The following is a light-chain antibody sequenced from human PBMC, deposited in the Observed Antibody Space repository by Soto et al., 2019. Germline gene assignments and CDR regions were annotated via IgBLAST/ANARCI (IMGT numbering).Light chain of an antibody. V-gene: IGKV3-20*01. CDR1: QSVASRN. CDR3: QHFGNSLWT. J-gene: IGKJ1*01. CDR2: GTS. Sequence: IVLTQSPGTLSLSPGERATLSCRASQSVASRNLAWYQQRSGQAPRLLIYGTSSRAIHTPDRFSGSGSGTDFTLTISDLEPEDFAVYFCQHFGNSLWTFGQGTKVDIK.